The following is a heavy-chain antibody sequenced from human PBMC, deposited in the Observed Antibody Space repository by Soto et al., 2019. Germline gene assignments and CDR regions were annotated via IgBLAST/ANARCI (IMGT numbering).Heavy chain of an antibody. CDR2: IYYSGRT. D-gene: IGHD2-2*02. Sequence: QVQLQESGPGLVKPSETLSLTCTVSGGSISSYYWSWIRQPPGKGLEWIGYIYYSGRTNYNPSLKRRVTISVDPSKNQFSLKLSSVTAAATGVYYCARGYCSSTSCYIWDNWFDPWGQGTLVTVSS. CDR1: GGSISSYY. CDR3: ARGYCSSTSCYIWDNWFDP. V-gene: IGHV4-59*01. J-gene: IGHJ5*02.